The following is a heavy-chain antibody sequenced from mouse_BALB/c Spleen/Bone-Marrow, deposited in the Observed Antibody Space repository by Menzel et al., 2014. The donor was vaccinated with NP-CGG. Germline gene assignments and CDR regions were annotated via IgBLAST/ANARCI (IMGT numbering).Heavy chain of an antibody. V-gene: IGHV14-3*02. CDR3: ARWEYYAMDY. Sequence: VQLKESGAEPVKPGASVKLSCTASGFNIKDTYMHWVKQRPEQGLEWIGRIYPANGNTKYDPKFQGKATITADTSSNTAYLQLSSLTSEDTAVYYCARWEYYAMDYWGQGTSVTVSS. D-gene: IGHD4-1*01. J-gene: IGHJ4*01. CDR2: IYPANGNT. CDR1: GFNIKDTY.